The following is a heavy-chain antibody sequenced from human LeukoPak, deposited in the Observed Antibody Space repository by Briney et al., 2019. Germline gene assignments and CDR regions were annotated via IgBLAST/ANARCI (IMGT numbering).Heavy chain of an antibody. J-gene: IGHJ4*02. D-gene: IGHD1-26*01. Sequence: PSETLSLTCAVYGGSFSGYYWSWIRQPPGKGLEYIGEINHSGSTNYNPSLKSRVTISVDTSKNHSSLKLSSVTAADTALYYCARRGYSGSFLDYWGQGTLVTVSS. CDR1: GGSFSGYY. V-gene: IGHV4-34*01. CDR2: INHSGST. CDR3: ARRGYSGSFLDY.